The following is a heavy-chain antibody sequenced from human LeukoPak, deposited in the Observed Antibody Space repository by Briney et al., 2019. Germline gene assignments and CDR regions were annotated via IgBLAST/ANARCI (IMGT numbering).Heavy chain of an antibody. CDR1: GFTFSSYW. V-gene: IGHV3-74*01. J-gene: IGHJ1*01. Sequence: GGSLRLSCAASGFTFSSYWMHWVRQAPGKGLVWVSRIKSDGSTNYADSVKGRFTISRDNAKNTVSLQLNSLRAEDTGVYYCARAPSEIGGYYPEYFRHWGQGTLVTVSS. CDR3: ARAPSEIGGYYPEYFRH. CDR2: IKSDGST. D-gene: IGHD3-22*01.